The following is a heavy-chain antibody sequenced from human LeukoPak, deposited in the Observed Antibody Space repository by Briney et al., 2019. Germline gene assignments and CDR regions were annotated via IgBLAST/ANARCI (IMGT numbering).Heavy chain of an antibody. J-gene: IGHJ6*02. Sequence: ASVKVSCEASGGIFSSYAISWVRQAPGHGLEWMGGIIPIFDTPNYAQKFQGRVTITADESTSTAYMELNSLRSEDTAVYYCAREWGLRLAVNPKGMDVWGQGTTVIVSS. CDR1: GGIFSSYA. CDR3: AREWGLRLAVNPKGMDV. CDR2: IIPIFDTP. V-gene: IGHV1-69*13. D-gene: IGHD6-19*01.